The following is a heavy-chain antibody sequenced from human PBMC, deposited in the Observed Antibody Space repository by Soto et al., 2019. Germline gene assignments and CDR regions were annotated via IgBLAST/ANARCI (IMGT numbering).Heavy chain of an antibody. J-gene: IGHJ4*02. D-gene: IGHD5-12*01. Sequence: SQTLSLPCAISGDSVSGNSAAWNWISQSPSRGLEWLGRTYYRSRWYNDYAVSVKGRITVTPDTSKNQFSLHLNSVTPHHTAVYYCARAFPSYVSDYSYLDYWGQGAMVTVSS. CDR3: ARAFPSYVSDYSYLDY. V-gene: IGHV6-1*01. CDR1: GDSVSGNSAA. CDR2: TYYRSRWYN.